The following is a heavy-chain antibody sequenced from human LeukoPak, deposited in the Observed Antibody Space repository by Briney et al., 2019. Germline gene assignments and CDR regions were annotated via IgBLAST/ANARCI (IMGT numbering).Heavy chain of an antibody. D-gene: IGHD3-22*01. CDR3: VRGGRITMIVAPTHGEAEFDY. Sequence: GGSLRLSCAASGFTFSSYGMHWVRQAPGKGLEWVAFIRYDGSNKYYADSVKGRFTISRDNSKNTLYLQMDSLRDEDTAVYYCVRGGRITMIVAPTHGEAEFDYWGQGMLVSVSS. CDR1: GFTFSSYG. V-gene: IGHV3-30*02. CDR2: IRYDGSNK. J-gene: IGHJ4*02.